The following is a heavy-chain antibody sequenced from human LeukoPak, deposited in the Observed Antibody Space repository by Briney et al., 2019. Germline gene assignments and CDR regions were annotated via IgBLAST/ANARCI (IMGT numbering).Heavy chain of an antibody. V-gene: IGHV3-30-3*01. J-gene: IGHJ4*02. D-gene: IGHD3-22*01. Sequence: GGSLRLSCAASGFTFSTYNMNWVRQAPGKGLEWVALISYDGSNQYYADSVTGRFTISRDNSKNTLYLRMDSLRPEDTAVYYCARAIVLVTHLDSWGQGTLVTVSS. CDR2: ISYDGSNQ. CDR1: GFTFSTYN. CDR3: ARAIVLVTHLDS.